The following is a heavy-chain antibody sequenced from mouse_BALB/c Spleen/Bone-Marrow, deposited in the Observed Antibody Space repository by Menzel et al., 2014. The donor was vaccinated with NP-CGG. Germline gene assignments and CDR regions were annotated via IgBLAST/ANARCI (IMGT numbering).Heavy chain of an antibody. V-gene: IGHV1-77*01. CDR3: ARREYGNGGFAY. CDR2: IYPGSGNT. D-gene: IGHD2-10*02. CDR1: GYTFTDYY. Sequence: QVHVKQSGAELARPGASVKLSCKASGYTFTDYYINWVRQRTGQGLEWIGEIYPGSGNTYYNEKFKGKATLTADKSSSTAYMQLSSLTSEDSAVYLCARREYGNGGFAYWGQGTLVTVSA. J-gene: IGHJ3*01.